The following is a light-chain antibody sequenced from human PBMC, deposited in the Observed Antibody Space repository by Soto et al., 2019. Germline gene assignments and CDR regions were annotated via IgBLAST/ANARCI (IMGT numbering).Light chain of an antibody. V-gene: IGKV3-15*01. J-gene: IGKJ5*01. Sequence: EKVMTQSPATLSVSPGERAALSCRASQSVSGNLAWYKQTPGQAPRLLIYGASTRATGIPARFSGSGFGTEFTLTISSLKSEDFAVYYCQQYNYRPTAFGQGPRLEIK. CDR1: QSVSGN. CDR2: GAS. CDR3: QQYNYRPTA.